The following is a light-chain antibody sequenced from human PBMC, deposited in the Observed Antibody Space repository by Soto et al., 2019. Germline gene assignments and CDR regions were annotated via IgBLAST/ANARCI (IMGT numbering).Light chain of an antibody. CDR3: QQYGSSPRT. V-gene: IGKV3-20*01. CDR1: QSVSSSY. J-gene: IGKJ1*01. CDR2: DVS. Sequence: EIVLTQSPGTLSLSPGERATLSCRASQSVSSSYLAWYQQKSGQAPSLLIYDVSRRATGIPERFSGSGSGTDFTLIISRLEPEDFAVYYCQQYGSSPRTFGQGTKVDI.